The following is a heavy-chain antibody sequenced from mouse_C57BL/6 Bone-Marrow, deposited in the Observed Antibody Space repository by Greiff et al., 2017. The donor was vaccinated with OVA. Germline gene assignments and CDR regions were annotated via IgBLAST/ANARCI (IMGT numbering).Heavy chain of an antibody. J-gene: IGHJ4*01. CDR3: AVYYGSSYVGYYYAMDY. V-gene: IGHV5-17*01. D-gene: IGHD1-1*01. Sequence: EVKLMESGGGLVKPGGSLKLSCAASGFTFSDYGMHWVRQAPEKGLEWVAYISSGSSTIYYADTVKGRFTISRDNAKNTLFLQMTSLRSEDTAMYYCAVYYGSSYVGYYYAMDYWGQGTSVTVSS. CDR2: ISSGSSTI. CDR1: GFTFSDYG.